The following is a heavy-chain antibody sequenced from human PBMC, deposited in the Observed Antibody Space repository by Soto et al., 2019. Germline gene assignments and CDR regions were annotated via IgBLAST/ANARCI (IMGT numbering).Heavy chain of an antibody. CDR2: IYYSGGT. CDR1: GGSISSYY. D-gene: IGHD3-10*01. Sequence: QVQLQESGPGLVKPSETLSLTCTVSGGSISSYYWSWIRQPPGKGLEWIGYIYYSGGTNYNPSLKSRVTISVDTSKNQFSLKLNSVTAADTAVYYCARARGYYGSGIYDYWGQGTLVTVSS. CDR3: ARARGYYGSGIYDY. V-gene: IGHV4-59*01. J-gene: IGHJ4*02.